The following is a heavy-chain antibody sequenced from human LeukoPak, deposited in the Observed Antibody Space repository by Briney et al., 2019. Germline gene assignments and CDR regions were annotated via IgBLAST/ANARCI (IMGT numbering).Heavy chain of an antibody. CDR3: ARRGDTTFSDY. Sequence: GGSLRLSCAASGFTFNNYAMSWVRQAPGRSLEWVSTIGGSGGGTFYADSVKGRFTISRDKSKSTLYLQMDSLRADDTAIYYCARRGDTTFSDYWGQGTLVTVSS. CDR2: IGGSGGGT. CDR1: GFTFNNYA. V-gene: IGHV3-23*01. D-gene: IGHD2/OR15-2a*01. J-gene: IGHJ4*02.